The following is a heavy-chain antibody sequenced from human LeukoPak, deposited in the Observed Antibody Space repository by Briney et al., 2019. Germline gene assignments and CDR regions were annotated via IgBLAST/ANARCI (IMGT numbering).Heavy chain of an antibody. CDR1: GGSISSYY. CDR3: ARGGQLWQPIDY. J-gene: IGHJ4*02. V-gene: IGHV4-59*01. D-gene: IGHD5-18*01. CDR2: IYYSGST. Sequence: PSETLSLTCTVSGGSISSYYWSWIRQPPGKGLEWIGYIYYSGSTNYNPSLKSRVTLSVDTSKNQFSLKLSSVTAADTAVYYCARGGQLWQPIDYWGQGTLVTVSS.